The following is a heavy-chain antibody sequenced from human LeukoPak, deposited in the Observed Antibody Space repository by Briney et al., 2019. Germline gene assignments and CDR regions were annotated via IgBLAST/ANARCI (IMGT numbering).Heavy chain of an antibody. D-gene: IGHD1-26*01. CDR2: INSDGSSL. CDR1: GFTFSSYW. Sequence: PGTSLTLSCAAAGFTFSSYWVQWVRQAPGKGLVWISRINSDGSSLSYADSVKGRFTISRDNAKNTVYLQMNSLRAEDTAVYYCARSRYTGSHFDYWGQGTLVTVSS. J-gene: IGHJ4*02. CDR3: ARSRYTGSHFDY. V-gene: IGHV3-74*01.